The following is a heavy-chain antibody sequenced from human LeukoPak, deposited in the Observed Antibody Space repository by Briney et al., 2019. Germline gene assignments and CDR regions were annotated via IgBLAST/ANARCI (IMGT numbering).Heavy chain of an antibody. V-gene: IGHV1-8*01. CDR1: GYTFISYD. D-gene: IGHD3-22*01. Sequence: ASVKVSCKASGYTFISYDINWVRQATGQGLEWMGWMSPNSGNTGYAQKFQGRITMTKSTSISTAYMELSDLESEDTAVYYCARSIGEYDSSGYYDYWGQGTLVTVSS. J-gene: IGHJ4*02. CDR2: MSPNSGNT. CDR3: ARSIGEYDSSGYYDY.